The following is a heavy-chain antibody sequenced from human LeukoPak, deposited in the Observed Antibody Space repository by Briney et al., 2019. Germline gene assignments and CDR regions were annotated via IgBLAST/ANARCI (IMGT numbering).Heavy chain of an antibody. CDR1: GYTFTSYG. CDR3: ARTYYYGSGSYANYFDY. V-gene: IGHV1-18*01. D-gene: IGHD3-10*01. J-gene: IGHJ4*02. Sequence: ASVKVSCKASGYTFTSYGISWVRQAPGQGLEWMGWISAYNGNTNYAQKLQGRVTMTTDTSTSTAYMELRSLRSDDTAVYYCARTYYYGSGSYANYFDYWGQGTLVTVSS. CDR2: ISAYNGNT.